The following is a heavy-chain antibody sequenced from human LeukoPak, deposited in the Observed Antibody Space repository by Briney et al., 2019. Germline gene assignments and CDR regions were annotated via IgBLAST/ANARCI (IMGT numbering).Heavy chain of an antibody. CDR3: ARTIGYCSRTSCRLYFDY. CDR2: ISAYNGNT. D-gene: IGHD2-2*01. CDR1: GYTFTSYG. V-gene: IGHV1-18*04. J-gene: IGHJ4*02. Sequence: ASVKVSCKASGYTFTSYGISWVRQAPGQGLEWMGWISAYNGNTNYAQKLQGRVTMTTDTSTSTAYMELRSLRSDDTAVYYCARTIGYCSRTSCRLYFDYWGQGTLVTVPS.